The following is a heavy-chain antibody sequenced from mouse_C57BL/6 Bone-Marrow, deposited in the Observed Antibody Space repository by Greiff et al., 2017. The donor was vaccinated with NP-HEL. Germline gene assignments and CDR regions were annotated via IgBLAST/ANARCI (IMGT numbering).Heavy chain of an antibody. J-gene: IGHJ1*03. D-gene: IGHD1-1*01. CDR3: ARGRDYYGSSHWYFDV. CDR1: GYSITSGYY. V-gene: IGHV3-6*01. Sequence: EVKLEESGPGLVKPSQSLSLTCSVTGYSITSGYYWNWIRQFPGNKLEWMGYISYDGSNNYNPSLKNRISITRDTSKNQFFLKLNSVTTEDTATYYCARGRDYYGSSHWYFDVWGTGTTVTVSS. CDR2: ISYDGSN.